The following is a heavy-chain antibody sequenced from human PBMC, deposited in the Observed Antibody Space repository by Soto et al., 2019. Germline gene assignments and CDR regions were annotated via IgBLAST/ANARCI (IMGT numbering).Heavy chain of an antibody. J-gene: IGHJ6*02. Sequence: VGSLRLSCAASGFTFSSYSMNWVRQAPGKGLEWVSSISSSSYIYYADSVKGRFTISRDNAKNSLYLQMNSLRAEDTAVYYCARDGITMVRGGPSYYYYGMDVWGQGTTVTVSS. CDR1: GFTFSSYS. V-gene: IGHV3-21*01. D-gene: IGHD3-10*01. CDR2: ISSSSYI. CDR3: ARDGITMVRGGPSYYYYGMDV.